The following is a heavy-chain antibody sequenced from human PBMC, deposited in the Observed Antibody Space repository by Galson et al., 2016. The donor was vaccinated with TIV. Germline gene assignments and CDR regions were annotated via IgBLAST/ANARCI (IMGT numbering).Heavy chain of an antibody. Sequence: SLRLSCAASGFSVSNIYMTWVRQAPGKGLEWVSVIYSGVANYADSVNGRHFISSDSSKNKLYLQLDSLRVEDTDVFYCAYLGDGLDGIDIWGQGTMVTVSS. CDR2: IYSGVA. V-gene: IGHV3-53*01. CDR3: AYLGDGLDGIDI. CDR1: GFSVSNIY. D-gene: IGHD5-24*01. J-gene: IGHJ3*02.